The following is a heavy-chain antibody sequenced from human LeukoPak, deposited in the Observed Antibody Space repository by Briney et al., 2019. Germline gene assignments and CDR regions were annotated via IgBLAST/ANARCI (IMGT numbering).Heavy chain of an antibody. CDR3: AKDDGTYYDFWSGYYTGLSGFDY. CDR1: GFTFSSYA. V-gene: IGHV3-23*01. D-gene: IGHD3-3*01. CDR2: ISGSGGST. Sequence: GGSLRLSCAASGFTFSSYAMSWVRQAPGKGLEWVSAISGSGGSTYYADSVKGRFTISRDNSKNTLYLQMNSLRAEDTAVYYCAKDDGTYYDFWSGYYTGLSGFDYWGQRTLVTVSS. J-gene: IGHJ4*02.